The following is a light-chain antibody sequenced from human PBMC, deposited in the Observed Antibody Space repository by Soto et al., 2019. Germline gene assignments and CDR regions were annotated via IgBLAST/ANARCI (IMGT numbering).Light chain of an antibody. Sequence: FTQSPGTLSLSPGERAPLSFRASQSVSSNYLAWYQQKPGQAPKVLIYRASSRATGIPDRFSGSGSGTDFTLTISRLEPEDFAVYYCQQYGSSPLTFGGGTKVDIK. CDR1: QSVSSNY. CDR3: QQYGSSPLT. V-gene: IGKV3-20*01. CDR2: RAS. J-gene: IGKJ4*01.